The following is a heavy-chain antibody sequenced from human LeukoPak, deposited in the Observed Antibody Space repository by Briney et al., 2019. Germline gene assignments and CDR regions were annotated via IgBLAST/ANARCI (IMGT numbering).Heavy chain of an antibody. D-gene: IGHD3-22*01. CDR3: ARHYYDSSGYYYYYFDY. Sequence: ATVKVSCKASGYTFTGYYMHLVRQAPGQGLEWMGRINPNSGGTNYAQKFQGRVTMTRDTSISTAYMELSRLRSDDTAVYYCARHYYDSSGYYYYYFDYWGQGTLVTVSS. J-gene: IGHJ4*02. CDR1: GYTFTGYY. V-gene: IGHV1-2*06. CDR2: INPNSGGT.